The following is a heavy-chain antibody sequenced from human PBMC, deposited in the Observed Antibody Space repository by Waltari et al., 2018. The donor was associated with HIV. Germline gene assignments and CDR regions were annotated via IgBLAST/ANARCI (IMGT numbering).Heavy chain of an antibody. Sequence: EVQLVESGGGLVKPGGSLRLSCPSSGFTSSSSSLNWVGPAPGKGREWVSSISSNSNYIDYADAVKGRFTISRDNAKNSLYLHMNRLRAEDTAVYYCARDGTLYYDILTGYSHFDYWGQGTLVTVSS. CDR1: GFTSSSSS. D-gene: IGHD3-9*01. V-gene: IGHV3-21*02. CDR2: ISSNSNYI. CDR3: ARDGTLYYDILTGYSHFDY. J-gene: IGHJ4*02.